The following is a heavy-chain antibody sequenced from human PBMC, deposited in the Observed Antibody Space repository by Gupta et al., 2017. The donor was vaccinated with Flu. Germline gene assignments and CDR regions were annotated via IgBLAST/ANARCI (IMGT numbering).Heavy chain of an antibody. CDR1: YW. D-gene: IGHD3-22*01. Sequence: YWMSWVRQAPGKGLEWVANIKQDGYVKDYVDSVKGRFTISRDNAKNSLFLQMYSLSAEDAGVYFCARHYYDSPGGAFDIWGHGTLVTVSS. J-gene: IGHJ3*02. CDR3: ARHYYDSPGGAFDI. V-gene: IGHV3-7*01. CDR2: IKQDGYVK.